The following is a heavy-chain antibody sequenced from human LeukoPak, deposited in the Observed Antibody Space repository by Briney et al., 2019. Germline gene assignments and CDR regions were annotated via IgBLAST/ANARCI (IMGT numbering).Heavy chain of an antibody. D-gene: IGHD1-26*01. CDR2: IKQDGSTK. CDR1: GFTFANSW. J-gene: IGHJ4*02. Sequence: PGGSLRLSCAAPGFTFANSWMAWVRQAPGKGLEWVANIKQDGSTKHYADSLKGRFTISRDNPKNSLFLQMNNLRADDTAIYYCTRDTIGSLDYWGQGILVTVAS. CDR3: TRDTIGSLDY. V-gene: IGHV3-7*01.